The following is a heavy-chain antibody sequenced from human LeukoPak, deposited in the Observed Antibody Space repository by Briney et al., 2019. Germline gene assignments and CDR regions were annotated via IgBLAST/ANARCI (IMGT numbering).Heavy chain of an antibody. Sequence: PGGSLRLSCAASGFTFSSYNMNWVRQAPGKGLEWVSSISSSSSYIYYADSVKGRFTISRDNAKNSLYLQMNSLRAEDTAVYYCADSSDDLAVAGSNAFDIWGQGTMVTVSS. CDR3: ADSSDDLAVAGSNAFDI. D-gene: IGHD6-19*01. V-gene: IGHV3-21*01. J-gene: IGHJ3*02. CDR2: ISSSSSYI. CDR1: GFTFSSYN.